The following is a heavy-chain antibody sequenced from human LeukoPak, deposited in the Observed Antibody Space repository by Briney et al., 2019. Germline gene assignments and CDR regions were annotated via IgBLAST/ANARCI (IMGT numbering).Heavy chain of an antibody. CDR3: ARGATNCSGGSCYSDKYYFDY. J-gene: IGHJ4*02. CDR1: GFSITDHH. V-gene: IGHV3-72*01. D-gene: IGHD2-15*01. CDR2: SATTKPNSCTT. Sequence: PGGSLRLSCAGAGFSITDHHMDWVRQAPGKGLEWIGRSATTKPNSCTTQYAASVRGRFTISRDNAKNSLYLQMNSLRAEDTAVYYCARGATNCSGGSCYSDKYYFDYWGQGTLVTVSS.